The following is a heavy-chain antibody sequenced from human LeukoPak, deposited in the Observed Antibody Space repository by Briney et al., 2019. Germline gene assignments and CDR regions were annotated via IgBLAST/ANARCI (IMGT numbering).Heavy chain of an antibody. D-gene: IGHD2-2*01. Sequence: PSETLSLTCTVTGDSISSSSYYWAWIRQPPGKGLEWIGNTYNTGITYYNPSLKSRVAISVDTSKNQFSLKLSSVTAADTSVYYCARHSRIGYCDSTSCIFNWFDPWGRGTLVTVSS. J-gene: IGHJ5*02. CDR1: GDSISSSSYY. V-gene: IGHV4-39*01. CDR3: ARHSRIGYCDSTSCIFNWFDP. CDR2: TYNTGIT.